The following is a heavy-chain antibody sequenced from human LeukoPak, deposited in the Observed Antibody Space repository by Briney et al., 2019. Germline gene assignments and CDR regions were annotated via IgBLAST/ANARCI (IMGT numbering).Heavy chain of an antibody. J-gene: IGHJ4*02. D-gene: IGHD5-12*01. V-gene: IGHV3-23*01. CDR2: ISNSGGST. Sequence: GGSQTLSYAGSGFTLRNYAMSWVRQAPGNALEWVSGISNSGGSTYYAYSVKGRFTISRDNSKNTLYLQMNSLRAEDSAVYYCAGDIVPTRLRIWGQGTLVTVSS. CDR1: GFTLRNYA. CDR3: AGDIVPTRLRI.